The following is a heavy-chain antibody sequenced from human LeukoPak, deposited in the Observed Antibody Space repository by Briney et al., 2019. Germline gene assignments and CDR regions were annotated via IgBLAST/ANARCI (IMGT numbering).Heavy chain of an antibody. CDR3: ARDSVATIGGQGFDP. CDR2: INPKSGGT. Sequence: GASVKVSCKASGYTLTDYYIHWVRQAPGQGLEWMGLINPKSGGTNYIQKSQGRVTMTRDTSISTVYMELSRLRSDDTAVYYCARDSVATIGGQGFDPWGQGTLVTVSS. D-gene: IGHD5-12*01. CDR1: GYTLTDYY. V-gene: IGHV1-2*02. J-gene: IGHJ5*02.